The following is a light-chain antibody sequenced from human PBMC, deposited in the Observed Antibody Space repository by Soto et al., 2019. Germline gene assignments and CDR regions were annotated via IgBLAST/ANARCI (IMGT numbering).Light chain of an antibody. Sequence: EVVLTQSPATLSVSPGAGATLSCRASQSVGSNLAWYQQKPGQAPRLLIYGASSRATGIPDRFSGSGSGTEFTLTISGLQSEDFAVYCCQQYNIWPLTFGGGTKVDIK. J-gene: IGKJ4*01. CDR1: QSVGSN. CDR2: GAS. V-gene: IGKV3D-15*01. CDR3: QQYNIWPLT.